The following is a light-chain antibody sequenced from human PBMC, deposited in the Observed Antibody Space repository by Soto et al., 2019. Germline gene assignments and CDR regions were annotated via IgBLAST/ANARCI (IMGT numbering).Light chain of an antibody. CDR1: SSDVGGYNF. Sequence: QSVLTQPASVSGSPGQSITIYCSGTSSDVGGYNFVSWFKKNPDKAHKLLIYDATNRPSGISNRFYGSKYGNTASMTISGIKAEDEADYYCTSYTSSSSYVFGTGTKVTV. V-gene: IGLV2-14*01. CDR2: DAT. J-gene: IGLJ1*01. CDR3: TSYTSSSSYV.